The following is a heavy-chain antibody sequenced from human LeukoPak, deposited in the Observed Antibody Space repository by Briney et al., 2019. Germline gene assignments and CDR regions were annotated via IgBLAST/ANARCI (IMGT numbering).Heavy chain of an antibody. D-gene: IGHD4/OR15-4a*01. V-gene: IGHV3-66*01. J-gene: IGHJ4*02. CDR3: ARDLGTTNYVLDFDY. CDR2: IYSGGST. CDR1: GFTVSSNY. Sequence: GGSLRLSCAASGFTVSSNYMSWVRQAPGKGLEWVSVIYSGGSTYYADSVKGRFTISRDDSKNTLYLQMNSLGAEDTAVYYCARDLGTTNYVLDFDYWGQGTLVTVSS.